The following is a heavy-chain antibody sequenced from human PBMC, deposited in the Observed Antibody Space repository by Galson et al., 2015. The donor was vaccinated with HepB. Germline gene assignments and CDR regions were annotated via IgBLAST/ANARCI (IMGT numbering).Heavy chain of an antibody. J-gene: IGHJ6*02. D-gene: IGHD1-7*01. CDR1: GGSFSGYY. Sequence: TLSLTCAVYGGSFSGYYWSWIRQPPGKGLEWIGEINHSGSTNYNPSLKSRVTISVDTSKNQFSLKLSSVTAADTAVYYCARSPWDYQTNYYYYYGMDVWGQGTTVTVSS. V-gene: IGHV4-34*01. CDR3: ARSPWDYQTNYYYYYGMDV. CDR2: INHSGST.